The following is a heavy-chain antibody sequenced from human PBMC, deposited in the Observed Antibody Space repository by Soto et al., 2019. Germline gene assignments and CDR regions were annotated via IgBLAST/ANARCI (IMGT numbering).Heavy chain of an antibody. CDR2: ISFDGSNE. V-gene: IGHV3-33*08. Sequence: GGSLRLSCAASGFTFSSYSMNWVRQAPGKGLEWVAIISFDGSNEEYADSVKGRFTISRDNSKNTLYLQMNTLGAEDTAVYYCARDGIGGTVFRGYLDYWGRGTVVTVSS. J-gene: IGHJ4*02. D-gene: IGHD1-7*01. CDR3: ARDGIGGTVFRGYLDY. CDR1: GFTFSSYS.